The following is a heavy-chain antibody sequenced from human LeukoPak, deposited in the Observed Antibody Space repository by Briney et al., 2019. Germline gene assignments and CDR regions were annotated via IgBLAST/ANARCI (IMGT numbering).Heavy chain of an antibody. V-gene: IGHV3-7*03. Sequence: PGGSLRLSCTASGFTFSTYWMTWVRQAPGKGLEWVASINQDENHRHYVPSARGRFTISRDNAKNSLLLQTNSLTAEDTAIYYCARSGPQAPDCYHYWGQGTQVTVSS. CDR2: INQDENHR. D-gene: IGHD2-21*02. J-gene: IGHJ4*02. CDR1: GFTFSTYW. CDR3: ARSGPQAPDCYHY.